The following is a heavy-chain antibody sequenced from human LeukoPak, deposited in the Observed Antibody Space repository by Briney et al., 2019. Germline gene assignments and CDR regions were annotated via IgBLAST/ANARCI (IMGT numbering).Heavy chain of an antibody. D-gene: IGHD6-13*01. CDR2: IWYDGSNK. CDR1: GFTFSSYG. J-gene: IGHJ4*02. CDR3: ARDRAAADLDY. V-gene: IGHV3-33*01. Sequence: GGSLRLSCAASGFTFSSYGMHWVRQAPGKGLEWVAVIWYDGSNKFYTDSVKGRFTISRDNSKNTLYLQMNSLRAEDTAVYYCARDRAAADLDYWGQGTLVTVSS.